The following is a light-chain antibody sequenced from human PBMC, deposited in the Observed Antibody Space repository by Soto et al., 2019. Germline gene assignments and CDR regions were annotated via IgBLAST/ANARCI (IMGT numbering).Light chain of an antibody. J-gene: IGLJ2*01. CDR3: SSYTSTSTLVV. CDR1: SSDIGGYDY. Sequence: QSALTQPASVSGSPGQSITISCTGTSSDIGGYDYVSWYQQYPGKVPKLMIYDVTNRASGVPSRFSASQSGDTASLTISGLQAEDEADYYCSSYTSTSTLVVFGGGTKLTVL. CDR2: DVT. V-gene: IGLV2-14*01.